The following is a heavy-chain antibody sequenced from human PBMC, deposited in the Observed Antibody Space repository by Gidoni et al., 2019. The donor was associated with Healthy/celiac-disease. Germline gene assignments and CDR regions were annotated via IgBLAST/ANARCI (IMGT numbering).Heavy chain of an antibody. J-gene: IGHJ3*02. Sequence: EVQLVESGGGLVKPGGSLRLSCAASGFTFSSYSMNWVRQAPGKGLEWVSSISSSSSYIYYADSVKGRFTISRDNAKHSLYLQMNSLRAEDTAVYYCARDVEPAGFDIWGQGTMVTVSS. V-gene: IGHV3-21*01. CDR3: ARDVEPAGFDI. CDR2: ISSSSSYI. CDR1: GFTFSSYS. D-gene: IGHD1-26*01.